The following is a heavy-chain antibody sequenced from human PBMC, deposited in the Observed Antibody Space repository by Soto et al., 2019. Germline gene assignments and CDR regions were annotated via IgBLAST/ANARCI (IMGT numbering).Heavy chain of an antibody. CDR2: TCYRSKWYN. D-gene: IGHD2-2*01. CDR3: ARDQIDSVVVPAAMGAWLDP. CDR1: GDSVSSNSAA. V-gene: IGHV6-1*01. Sequence: SQTLSLTCVISGDSVSSNSAAWNWIRQSPSRGLEWLGRTCYRSKWYNDYAVSVKSRITINPDTSKNQFSLQLNSVTPEDTAVYYCARDQIDSVVVPAAMGAWLDPWGQGTLVTVSS. J-gene: IGHJ5*02.